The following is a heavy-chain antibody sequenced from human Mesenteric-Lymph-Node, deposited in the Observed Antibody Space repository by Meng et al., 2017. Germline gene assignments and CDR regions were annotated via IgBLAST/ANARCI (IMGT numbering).Heavy chain of an antibody. V-gene: IGHV3-11*04. D-gene: IGHD5-24*01. CDR2: ISSRGSTI. CDR3: AVGDGEETDY. Sequence: GESLKISCAASGFTFSDYYMSWIRQAPGKGLEWVSYISSRGSTIYYADSVKGRFTISRDNAKNSLYLQMNSLRAEDTAVYYCAVGDGEETDYWGQGTLVTVSS. J-gene: IGHJ4*02. CDR1: GFTFSDYY.